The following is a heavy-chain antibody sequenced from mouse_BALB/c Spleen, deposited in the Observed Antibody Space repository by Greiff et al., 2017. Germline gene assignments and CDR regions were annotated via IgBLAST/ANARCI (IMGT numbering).Heavy chain of an antibody. Sequence: QVQLQQSGAELMKPGASVKISCKATGYTFSSYWIEWVKQRPGHGLEWIGEILPGSGSTNYNEKFKGKATFTADTSSNTAYMQLSSLTSEDSAVYYCARGRDGNYVRFAYWGQGTLVTVSA. V-gene: IGHV1-9*01. CDR2: ILPGSGST. D-gene: IGHD2-1*01. CDR3: ARGRDGNYVRFAY. CDR1: GYTFSSYW. J-gene: IGHJ3*01.